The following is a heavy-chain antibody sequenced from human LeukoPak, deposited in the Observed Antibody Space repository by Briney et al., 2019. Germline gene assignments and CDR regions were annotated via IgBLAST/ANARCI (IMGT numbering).Heavy chain of an antibody. D-gene: IGHD3-22*01. Sequence: GEALKISCKGSGYIFSSYWIGWARQMPGKGLEWMGIINPGGSDTRYSPPFQGQVTISADKSISTAYVQWNSLRASDTAMYYCARHQYYYDTRAYYIDYWGQGTLVTV. CDR1: GYIFSSYW. CDR3: ARHQYYYDTRAYYIDY. V-gene: IGHV5-51*01. J-gene: IGHJ4*02. CDR2: INPGGSDT.